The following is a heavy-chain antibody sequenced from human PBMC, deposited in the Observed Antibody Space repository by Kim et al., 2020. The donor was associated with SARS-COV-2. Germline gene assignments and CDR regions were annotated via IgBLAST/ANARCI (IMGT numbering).Heavy chain of an antibody. D-gene: IGHD1-7*01. Sequence: SETLSLTCTVSGGSISSSSYYWGWIRQPPGKGLEWIGSIYYSGSTYYNPSLKSRVTISVDTSKNQFSLKLSSVTAADTAVYYCARRARGNPPEVPRRGELNWFDPWGQGTLVTVSS. CDR1: GGSISSSSYY. V-gene: IGHV4-39*01. CDR2: IYYSGST. J-gene: IGHJ5*02. CDR3: ARRARGNPPEVPRRGELNWFDP.